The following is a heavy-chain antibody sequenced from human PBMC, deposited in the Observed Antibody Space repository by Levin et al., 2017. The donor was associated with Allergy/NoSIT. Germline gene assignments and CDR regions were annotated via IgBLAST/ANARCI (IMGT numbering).Heavy chain of an antibody. J-gene: IGHJ4*02. D-gene: IGHD5-18*01. V-gene: IGHV4-59*01. CDR2: IYSDGTT. Sequence: SQTLSLTCSVSGGSISSYYWSWIRQPPGKGLEWIGYIYSDGTTNYNPSLTSRVTISVDTSKNQFSLRLSSVTAADTAVYYCAKARYSTLFDFWGQGTLVSVSS. CDR3: AKARYSTLFDF. CDR1: GGSISSYY.